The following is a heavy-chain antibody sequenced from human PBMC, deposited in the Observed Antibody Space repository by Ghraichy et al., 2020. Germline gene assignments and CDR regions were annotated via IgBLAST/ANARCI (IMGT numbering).Heavy chain of an antibody. CDR1: GFTFSSYG. CDR2: IWYDGSNK. V-gene: IGHV3-33*01. J-gene: IGHJ5*02. Sequence: GGSLRLSCAASGFTFSSYGMHWVRQAPGKGLEWVAVIWYDGSNKYYADSVKGRFTISRDNSKNTLYLQINSLRAEDTAVYYCARDLVKTSIGWFDPWGQRTLVTVSS. D-gene: IGHD1-14*01. CDR3: ARDLVKTSIGWFDP.